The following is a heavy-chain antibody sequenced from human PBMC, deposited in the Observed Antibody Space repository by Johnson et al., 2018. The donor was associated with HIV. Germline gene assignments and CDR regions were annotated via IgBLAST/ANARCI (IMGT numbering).Heavy chain of an antibody. D-gene: IGHD3-22*01. CDR2: ISGSGGST. CDR3: AKDPSPWLLGNDAFDI. J-gene: IGHJ3*02. CDR1: GFTFSSYA. Sequence: VQLVETGGGLVQPGGSLRLSCAASGFTFSSYAMSWVRQAPGQGLEWVSDISGSGGSTYYADSVKGRFTISRDNSKNTLYLQMNSLGAEDTAVYYCAKDPSPWLLGNDAFDIWGQGTMVTVSS. V-gene: IGHV3-23*04.